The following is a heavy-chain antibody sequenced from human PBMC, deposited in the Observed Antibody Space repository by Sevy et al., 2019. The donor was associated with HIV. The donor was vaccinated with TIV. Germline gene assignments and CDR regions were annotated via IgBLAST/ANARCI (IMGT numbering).Heavy chain of an antibody. V-gene: IGHV3-53*01. CDR2: LYSGGST. CDR1: EFTVSSSY. Sequence: GGSLRLSCAASEFTVSSSYMSWVRQAPGKGLEWVSILYSGGSTYYAASVKGRFAVSRDNSKNTLYLQMNRLSAEATAVYYCARAGTGSYRAYFDYWGQGTLVPVSS. J-gene: IGHJ4*02. D-gene: IGHD1-26*01. CDR3: ARAGTGSYRAYFDY.